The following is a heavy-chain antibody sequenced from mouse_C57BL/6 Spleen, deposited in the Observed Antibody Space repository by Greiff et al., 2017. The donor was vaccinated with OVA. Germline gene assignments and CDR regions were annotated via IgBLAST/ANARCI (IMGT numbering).Heavy chain of an antibody. CDR2: INPSSGST. CDR3: ARDGSSYGAMDY. Sequence: QVQLQPSGAELVKPGASVKLSCKASGYTFTSYWMHWVKQRPGQGLEWIGYINPSSGSTKYNQKFKDKATLTADKSSSTAYMQLSSLTYEDSADYDRARDGSSYGAMDYWGQGTSVTVSS. J-gene: IGHJ4*01. CDR1: GYTFTSYW. V-gene: IGHV1-7*01. D-gene: IGHD1-1*01.